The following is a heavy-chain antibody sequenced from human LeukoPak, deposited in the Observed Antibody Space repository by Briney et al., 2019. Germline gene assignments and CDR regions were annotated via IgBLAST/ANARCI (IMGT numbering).Heavy chain of an antibody. Sequence: GGSLRLSCAASGFTFSSYAMTWVRQAPGKGLEWVSAISGSGGSTYYADSVKGRFTISRDNSKNTLYLQMNSLRAEDTAVYYCAKEPGLGVTTGPSDYWGQGTLVTVSS. D-gene: IGHD4-17*01. J-gene: IGHJ4*02. CDR1: GFTFSSYA. V-gene: IGHV3-23*01. CDR3: AKEPGLGVTTGPSDY. CDR2: ISGSGGST.